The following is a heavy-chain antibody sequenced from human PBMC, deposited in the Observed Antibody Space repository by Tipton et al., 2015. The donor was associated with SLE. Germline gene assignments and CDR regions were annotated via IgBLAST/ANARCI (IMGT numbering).Heavy chain of an antibody. V-gene: IGHV3-30*02. J-gene: IGHJ4*02. D-gene: IGHD4-17*01. CDR1: GFSFSSYG. CDR3: AKDAGSYGDY. CDR2: IRYDGSRV. Sequence: SLRLSCAASGFSFSSYGMHWVRQAPGKGLAWVAFIRYDGSRVYYADSVKGRLTISRDNSKNTLYLQMNSLRGEDTAVYYCAKDAGSYGDYWGQGTLVTVYS.